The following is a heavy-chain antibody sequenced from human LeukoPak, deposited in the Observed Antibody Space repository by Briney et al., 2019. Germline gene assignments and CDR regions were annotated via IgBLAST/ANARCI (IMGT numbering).Heavy chain of an antibody. CDR2: ISSNGGTT. D-gene: IGHD6-19*01. Sequence: GGSLRLSCAASGFIFSNYGMHWVRQAPGRGLEFVSRISSNGGTTYYADPLKGRFTISRDNSKNTVYLQMASLRPEDMAVYYCARVSFSSGWYDYWGQGTLVTVSS. CDR3: ARVSFSSGWYDY. V-gene: IGHV3-64*02. CDR1: GFIFSNYG. J-gene: IGHJ4*02.